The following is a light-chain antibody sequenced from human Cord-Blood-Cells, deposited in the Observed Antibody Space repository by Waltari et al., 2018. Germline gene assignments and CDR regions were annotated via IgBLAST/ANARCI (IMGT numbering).Light chain of an antibody. CDR1: SSDVGSFNL. CDR3: CSYAGSSTWV. CDR2: EVS. Sequence: QSALTQPASGSGSPGQSIPTPCTATSSDVGSFNLVSWYQQHPGKAPKLMIYEVSKRPSGVSNRFSGSKSGNTASLPISGLQAEDEADYYCCSYAGSSTWVFGGGTKLTVL. V-gene: IGLV2-23*02. J-gene: IGLJ3*02.